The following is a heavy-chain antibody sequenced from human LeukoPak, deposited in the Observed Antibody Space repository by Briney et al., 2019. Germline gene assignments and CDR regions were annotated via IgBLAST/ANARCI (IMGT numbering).Heavy chain of an antibody. D-gene: IGHD2-15*01. V-gene: IGHV1-18*01. CDR3: ARNLGYCSGGSCYAHYYYGMDV. J-gene: IGHJ6*02. CDR1: GYTFTSYG. CDR2: ISAYNGNT. Sequence: ASVKVSCKASGYTFTSYGISWVRQAPGQGLEWMGWISAYNGNTNYAQKLQGRVTMTTDTSTSTAYMELRSLRSDGTAVYYCARNLGYCSGGSCYAHYYYGMDVWGQGTTVTVSS.